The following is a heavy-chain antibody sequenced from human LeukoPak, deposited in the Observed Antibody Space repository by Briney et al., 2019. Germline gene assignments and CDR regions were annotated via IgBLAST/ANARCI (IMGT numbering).Heavy chain of an antibody. D-gene: IGHD3-22*01. Sequence: GGSLRLSCAASGFTFSSYAMHWVRQAPGKGLEWVSGISGSGATIFYADSVTGRFTISRDNSKNTLYLQMSSLRAEDTALYYCAKSPGPYYYGYYFDFWGQGTLVAVSS. CDR1: GFTFSSYA. J-gene: IGHJ4*02. V-gene: IGHV3-23*01. CDR3: AKSPGPYYYGYYFDF. CDR2: ISGSGATI.